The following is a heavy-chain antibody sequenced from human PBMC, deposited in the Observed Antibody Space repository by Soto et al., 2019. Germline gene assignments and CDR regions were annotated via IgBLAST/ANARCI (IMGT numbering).Heavy chain of an antibody. CDR3: AGGGGNSDWFDP. V-gene: IGHV1-8*01. D-gene: IGHD2-21*02. CDR2: MNPNSGNT. Sequence: QVQLVQSGAEVKKPGASVKVSCTASGYTFTSYDINWVRQATGQGLEWVGWMNPNSGNTGYSQKFQGRVTMTRNTSISTADMELSSLRSEDTAVYYCAGGGGNSDWFDPWGQGTLVTVSS. J-gene: IGHJ5*02. CDR1: GYTFTSYD.